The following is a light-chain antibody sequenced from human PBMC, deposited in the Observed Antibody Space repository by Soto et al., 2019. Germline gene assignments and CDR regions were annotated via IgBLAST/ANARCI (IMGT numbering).Light chain of an antibody. CDR2: GAS. V-gene: IGKV3-15*01. J-gene: IGKJ1*01. CDR3: QQYNLWPPWT. CDR1: QSVSSN. Sequence: EIVMTQSPATLAVSPGERATLSCRASQSVSSNLAWYQQKPGQAPRLLIYGASTSATGIPARFSGSGSGTEFTLTISSLQSEDFAVYYCQQYNLWPPWTFGQGTKVEIK.